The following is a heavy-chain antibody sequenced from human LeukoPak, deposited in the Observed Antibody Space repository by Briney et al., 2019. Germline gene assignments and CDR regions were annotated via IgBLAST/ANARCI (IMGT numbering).Heavy chain of an antibody. V-gene: IGHV4-59*01. CDR3: ASVSFWSGNFDY. CDR2: IYYSGST. CDR1: GGSISSYY. Sequence: SETLSLTCTVSGGSISSYYWSWIRQPPGKGLEWIGYIYYSGSTNYNPSLKSRVTISVDTSKNQFSLKLSSVTAADTAVYYCASVSFWSGNFDYWGQGTLVTVSS. D-gene: IGHD3-3*01. J-gene: IGHJ4*02.